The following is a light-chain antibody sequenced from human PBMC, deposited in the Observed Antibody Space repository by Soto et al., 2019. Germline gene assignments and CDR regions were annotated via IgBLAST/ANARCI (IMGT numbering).Light chain of an antibody. Sequence: EIVMTQSPAALSVSPGERATLSGRASQSVSSNLAWYQQKPGQAPRLLMYGASTRATGIPDRFSGSGSGTEFTLTISSLQSEDFAVYYCQQHNNWPPWTFGHGTKVEIK. V-gene: IGKV3-15*01. CDR2: GAS. CDR1: QSVSSN. J-gene: IGKJ1*01. CDR3: QQHNNWPPWT.